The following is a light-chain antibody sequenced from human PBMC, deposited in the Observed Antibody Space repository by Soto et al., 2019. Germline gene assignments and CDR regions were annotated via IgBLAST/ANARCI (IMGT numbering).Light chain of an antibody. CDR2: GAS. V-gene: IGKV3-20*01. Sequence: EIVLTQSPGTLSLSPGERATLSCRASQSVSSDYVSWYQQKAGQPPRLLIYGASYRATGIPDRFSGGGSGTDFTLTISRLEAEDFAVYCCQQYGSTPPVTFGGGTKFEIK. CDR1: QSVSSDY. CDR3: QQYGSTPPVT. J-gene: IGKJ4*01.